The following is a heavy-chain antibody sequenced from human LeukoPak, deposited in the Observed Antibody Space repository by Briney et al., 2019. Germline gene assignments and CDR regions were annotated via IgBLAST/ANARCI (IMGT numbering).Heavy chain of an antibody. J-gene: IGHJ4*02. D-gene: IGHD3-22*01. V-gene: IGHV4-59*01. Sequence: SETLSLTCSVSGGSLSSYYWSWIRQPPGKGLEWIGYIYCSGNTNYNPSLKSRVTISIDTSKNQFSLKLTSVTAADTAVYYCARAGSSGYLIDYWGQGTLVTVSS. CDR3: ARAGSSGYLIDY. CDR1: GGSLSSYY. CDR2: IYCSGNT.